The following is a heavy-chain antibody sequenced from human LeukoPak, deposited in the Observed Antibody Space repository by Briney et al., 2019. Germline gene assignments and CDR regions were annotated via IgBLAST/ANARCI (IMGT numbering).Heavy chain of an antibody. V-gene: IGHV4-61*01. CDR1: GDSVSSDSYY. J-gene: IGHJ6*02. D-gene: IGHD3-9*01. Sequence: SETLSLTCSVSGDSVSSDSYYWSWIRQPPGKGLEWIGSISYSGNTDYNPSLKSRLTISVDTSKNQFSLKLSSVTAADTAVYYCARDGGRYFPYCGMDVWGQGTTVTVSS. CDR3: ARDGGRYFPYCGMDV. CDR2: ISYSGNT.